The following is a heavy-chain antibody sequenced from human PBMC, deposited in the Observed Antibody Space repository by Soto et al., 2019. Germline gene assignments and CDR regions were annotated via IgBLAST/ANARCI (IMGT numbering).Heavy chain of an antibody. D-gene: IGHD4-17*01. CDR1: GGSISSGGYY. V-gene: IGHV4-31*03. CDR3: ARDRRVYGDSRGYYYYGMDV. CDR2: IYYSGST. Sequence: TSETLSLTCTVPGGSISSGGYYWSWIRQHPGKGLEWIGYIYYSGSTYYNPSLKSRVTISVDTSKNQFSLKLSSVTAADTAVYYCARDRRVYGDSRGYYYYGMDVWGQGTTVTVSS. J-gene: IGHJ6*02.